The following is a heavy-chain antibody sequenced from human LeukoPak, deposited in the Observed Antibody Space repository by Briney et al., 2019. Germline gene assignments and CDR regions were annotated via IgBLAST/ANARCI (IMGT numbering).Heavy chain of an antibody. J-gene: IGHJ4*02. CDR2: MYYSGTT. CDR3: ARHPPGDGSAFDY. CDR1: GGSISSGSYY. V-gene: IGHV4-39*01. Sequence: KPSETLSLTCTVSGGSISSGSYYWGWIRQPPGGGLEWIASMYYSGTTFYSPSLKSRVTISVGTSKTQLSLKLGSVHAADTVVFYCARHPPGDGSAFDYWGQGTLVTVSS. D-gene: IGHD3-16*01.